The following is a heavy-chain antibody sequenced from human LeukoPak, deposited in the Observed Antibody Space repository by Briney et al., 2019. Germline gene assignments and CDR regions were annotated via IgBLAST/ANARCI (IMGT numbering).Heavy chain of an antibody. J-gene: IGHJ4*02. CDR3: AGASPNWNPPDC. D-gene: IGHD1-1*01. V-gene: IGHV4-59*08. Sequence: SETLSLTCTVSGGSISTYFWSWIRQPPGKGLEWIGYIYDGGNTNYNPSLKSRVTISVDTSKNQFSLKVTSVTAADTAVYYCAGASPNWNPPDCWGQGTLVTVSS. CDR1: GGSISTYF. CDR2: IYDGGNT.